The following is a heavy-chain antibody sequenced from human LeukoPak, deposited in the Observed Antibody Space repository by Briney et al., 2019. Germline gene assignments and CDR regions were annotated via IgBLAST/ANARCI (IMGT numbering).Heavy chain of an antibody. Sequence: GGSLRLSCAASGFTFSSYWMHWVRQAPGKGLVWVSRIHSDGSSTSYADSVRGRFTISRDDAKSTLYLQMNSLRAEDMALYYCAKDTGHGYCSSTSCSRAFDIWGQGTMVTVSS. CDR3: AKDTGHGYCSSTSCSRAFDI. D-gene: IGHD2-2*01. J-gene: IGHJ3*02. V-gene: IGHV3-74*01. CDR1: GFTFSSYW. CDR2: IHSDGSST.